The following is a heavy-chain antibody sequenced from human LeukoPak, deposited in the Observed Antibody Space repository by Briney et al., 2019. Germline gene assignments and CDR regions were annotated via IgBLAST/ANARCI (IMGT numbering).Heavy chain of an antibody. CDR3: ARHLLRTSTSFDY. CDR2: IYYSGST. Sequence: PSETLSLTCTVSGGSISSSSYYWGWIRQPPGKGLEWIGSIYYSGSTYYNPSLKSRVTISVDTSKNQFSLKLSSVTAADTAVYYCARHLLRTSTSFDYWDQGNLVTVSS. CDR1: GGSISSSSYY. D-gene: IGHD1-14*01. J-gene: IGHJ4*02. V-gene: IGHV4-39*07.